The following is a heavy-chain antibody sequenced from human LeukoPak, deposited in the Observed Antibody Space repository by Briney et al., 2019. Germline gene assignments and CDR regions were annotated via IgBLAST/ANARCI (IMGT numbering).Heavy chain of an antibody. Sequence: PSETLSLTCTVSGGSISSYYWSWIRQPAGKGLEWIGRIYTSGSTNYNPSLKSRVTMSVDTSKNQFSLKLSSVTAADTAVYYCARGGYCTGSVCYLDYWGQGTLVTVSS. CDR2: IYTSGST. V-gene: IGHV4-4*07. CDR3: ARGGYCTGSVCYLDY. J-gene: IGHJ4*02. CDR1: GGSISSYY. D-gene: IGHD2-8*02.